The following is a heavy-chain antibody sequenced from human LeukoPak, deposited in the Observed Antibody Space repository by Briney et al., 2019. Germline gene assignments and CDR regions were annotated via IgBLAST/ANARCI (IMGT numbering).Heavy chain of an antibody. D-gene: IGHD3-9*01. J-gene: IGHJ4*02. CDR1: GFTFSSYE. CDR3: ARELYDILTGYYGGYFDY. Sequence: GGPLRLSRAASGFTFSSYEMNWVRQAPGKGLEWVSYISSSGSTIYYADSVKGRFTISRDNAKNSLYLQMNSLRAEDTAVYYCARELYDILTGYYGGYFDYWGQGTLVTVSS. CDR2: ISSSGSTI. V-gene: IGHV3-48*03.